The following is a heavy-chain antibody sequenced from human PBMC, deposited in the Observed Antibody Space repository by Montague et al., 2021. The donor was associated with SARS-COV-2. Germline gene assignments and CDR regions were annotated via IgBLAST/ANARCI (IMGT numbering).Heavy chain of an antibody. D-gene: IGHD2-15*01. Sequence: SLRLSCAASGFTFSSYGMHWVRQAPGKGLEWVAVIWYDGSNKYYAASVKGRFTISRDNSENTLYLQMNSLRAEDTAVYYCARILSYYYGMDVWGQGTTVTVSS. CDR1: GFTFSSYG. CDR2: IWYDGSNK. J-gene: IGHJ6*02. V-gene: IGHV3-33*01. CDR3: ARILSYYYGMDV.